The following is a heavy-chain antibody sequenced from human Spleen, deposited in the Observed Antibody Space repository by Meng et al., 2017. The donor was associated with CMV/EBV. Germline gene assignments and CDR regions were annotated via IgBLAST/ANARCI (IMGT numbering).Heavy chain of an antibody. Sequence: GQLLESGPGVVQPSQTLSLTCPVSAGSINSGDYYWSWIRQPPGKGLEWIGYISYNGNSYYNSSLKSRVTISADTSKNQFSLNLGSVTAADTAVYYCARDRGSSGGCDFWGQGTLVTVSS. CDR1: AGSINSGDYY. J-gene: IGHJ4*02. V-gene: IGHV4-30-4*08. CDR3: ARDRGSSGGCDF. D-gene: IGHD6-25*01. CDR2: ISYNGNS.